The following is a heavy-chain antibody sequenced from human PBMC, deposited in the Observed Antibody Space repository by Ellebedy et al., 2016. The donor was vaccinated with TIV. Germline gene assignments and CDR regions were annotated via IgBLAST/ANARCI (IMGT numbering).Heavy chain of an antibody. V-gene: IGHV3-48*02. J-gene: IGHJ1*01. Sequence: GESLKISCAASGFTFXSYSXYWVRQAPGKGXEWVSYISSSSSTIYYADSVKGRFTISRDNAKNSLYLQMNSLRDEDTAVYYCARDERHIVVVTPIGTKIVGGYFQHWGQGTLVTVSS. D-gene: IGHD2-21*02. CDR2: ISSSSSTI. CDR3: ARDERHIVVVTPIGTKIVGGYFQH. CDR1: GFTFXSYS.